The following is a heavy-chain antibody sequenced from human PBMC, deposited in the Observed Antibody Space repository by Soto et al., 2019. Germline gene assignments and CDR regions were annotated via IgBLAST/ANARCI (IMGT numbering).Heavy chain of an antibody. CDR3: ARGVEH. Sequence: QVQLQESGPGLVKPSQTLSLTCTVSGGSISSGGYHWSWIRQHPGKGLEWIGYIYYSGSTYYNPSLPGRVTISVDASKNQFSLRLSSVPAAAAAVYYCARGVEHWGQGTLVTVSS. CDR1: GGSISSGGYH. CDR2: IYYSGST. J-gene: IGHJ1*01. V-gene: IGHV4-31*03.